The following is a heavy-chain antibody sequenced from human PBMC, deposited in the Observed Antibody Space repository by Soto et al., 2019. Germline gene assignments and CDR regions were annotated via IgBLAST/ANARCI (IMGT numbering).Heavy chain of an antibody. CDR2: ISSSGSTI. Sequence: QVQLVESGGGLVKPGGSLRLSCAASGFTFSDYYMSWIRQAPGKGLEWVSYISSSGSTIYYADSVKGRFTISRDNAKISLYLQMNSLRAEDTAVYYCARDEYVVLVPAAISSYYYYGMDVWGQGTTVTVSS. D-gene: IGHD2-2*01. CDR1: GFTFSDYY. J-gene: IGHJ6*02. CDR3: ARDEYVVLVPAAISSYYYYGMDV. V-gene: IGHV3-11*01.